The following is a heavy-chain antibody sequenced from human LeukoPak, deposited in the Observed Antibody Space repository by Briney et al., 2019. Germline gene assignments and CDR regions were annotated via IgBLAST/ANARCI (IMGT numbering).Heavy chain of an antibody. Sequence: SETLSLTCSVSGGSINAYYWSWIRQPPGKGLEWIAYIYSSGSTNYNPSLKSRVTMSVDTSKNQFSLTLSSVTAADTAVYYCARQPGGTAAFDLWGQGTMVTVSS. J-gene: IGHJ3*01. CDR1: GGSINAYY. CDR3: ARQPGGTAAFDL. CDR2: IYSSGST. D-gene: IGHD1-14*01. V-gene: IGHV4-59*08.